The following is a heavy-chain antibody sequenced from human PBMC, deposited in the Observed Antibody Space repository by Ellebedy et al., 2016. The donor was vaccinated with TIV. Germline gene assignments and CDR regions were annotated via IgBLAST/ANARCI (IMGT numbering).Heavy chain of an antibody. Sequence: PGGSLRLSCAASGFTFSGYWMSWVRQAPGKGLEWVATIKQDGSEKYYVDSVKGRFTISRANAKNSLYLQMNSLRAEDTAVYYCARQTVATSVNDAFDIWGLGTVVTVSS. V-gene: IGHV3-7*01. J-gene: IGHJ3*02. CDR2: IKQDGSEK. CDR1: GFTFSGYW. CDR3: ARQTVATSVNDAFDI. D-gene: IGHD4-17*01.